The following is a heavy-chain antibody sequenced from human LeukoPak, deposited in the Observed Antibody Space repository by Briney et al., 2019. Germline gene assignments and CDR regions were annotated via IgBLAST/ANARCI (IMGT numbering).Heavy chain of an antibody. J-gene: IGHJ5*02. CDR3: AKESANWGYNWFDP. Sequence: PGGSLRLSCAASGFTFSSYAMSWVRQAPGKGLEWVSAISAGGGSTYYGDSARGRFTISRDNSKNTLYLQMNSLRAEDTAIYYCAKESANWGYNWFDPWGQGTLVTVSS. CDR2: ISAGGGST. V-gene: IGHV3-23*01. CDR1: GFTFSSYA. D-gene: IGHD7-27*01.